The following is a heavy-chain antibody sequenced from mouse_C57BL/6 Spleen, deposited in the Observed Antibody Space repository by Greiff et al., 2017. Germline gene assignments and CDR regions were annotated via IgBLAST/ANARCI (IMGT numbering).Heavy chain of an antibody. D-gene: IGHD1-1*01. CDR1: GFTFTDYY. Sequence: EVQVVESGGGLVQPGGSLSLSCAASGFTFTDYYMSWVRQPPGKALEWLGFIRNKANGYTTEYSASVKGRFTISRDNSQSILYLQMYALRAEESAADYCARCGGSRWYFDVWGTGTTVTVSS. V-gene: IGHV7-3*01. J-gene: IGHJ1*03. CDR3: ARCGGSRWYFDV. CDR2: IRNKANGYTT.